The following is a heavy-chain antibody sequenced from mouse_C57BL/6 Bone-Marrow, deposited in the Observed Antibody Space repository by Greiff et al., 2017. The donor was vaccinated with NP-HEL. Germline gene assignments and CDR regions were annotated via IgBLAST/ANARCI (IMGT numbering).Heavy chain of an antibody. V-gene: IGHV5-17*01. D-gene: IGHD5-1*01. CDR3: ARYLTGFAY. CDR2: ISSGSSTI. J-gene: IGHJ3*01. CDR1: GFTFSDYG. Sequence: EVKLMESGGGLVKPGGSLKLSCAASGFTFSDYGMHWVRQAPEKGLEWVAYISSGSSTIYYADTVTGRFTISRDNAKNTLFLQMTSLRSEDTAMYYCARYLTGFAYWGQGTLVTVSA.